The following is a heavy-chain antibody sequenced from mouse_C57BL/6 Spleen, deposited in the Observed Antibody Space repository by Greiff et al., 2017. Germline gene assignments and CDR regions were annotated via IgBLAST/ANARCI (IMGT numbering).Heavy chain of an antibody. CDR2: INYDGSST. J-gene: IGHJ4*01. Sequence: EVKLMESEGGLVQPGSSMKLSCTASGFTFSDYYMAWVRQVPEKGLEWVANINYDGSSTYYLDSLKSRFIISRDNAKNILYLQMSSLKSEDTATYYCARADYGTYAMDYWGQGTSVTVSS. CDR3: ARADYGTYAMDY. D-gene: IGHD1-1*01. V-gene: IGHV5-16*01. CDR1: GFTFSDYY.